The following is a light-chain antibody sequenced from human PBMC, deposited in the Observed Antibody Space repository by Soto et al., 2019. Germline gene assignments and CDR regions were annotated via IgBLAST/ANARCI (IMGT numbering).Light chain of an antibody. CDR1: SSSIGAGYD. CDR3: QSYDASLTGYVV. V-gene: IGLV1-40*01. CDR2: ETS. Sequence: QSVLTQPPSVSGAPGQRVTISCTGSSSSIGAGYDVHWYQQLPGTAPKLLIYETSSRPSGVPDRFSGSKSGTSASLAITGLQAEDEADYYCQSYDASLTGYVVFGGGTKVTVL. J-gene: IGLJ2*01.